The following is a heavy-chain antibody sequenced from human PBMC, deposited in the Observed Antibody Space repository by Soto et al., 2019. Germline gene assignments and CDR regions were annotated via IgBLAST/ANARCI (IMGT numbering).Heavy chain of an antibody. CDR1: NGSLSSNY. CDR2: IYYRGST. V-gene: IGHV4-59*01. Sequence: PSATLSLTCPVSNGSLSSNYKSRIRQPPGKGLEWDGNIYYRGSTNYNLSLKSRATMSVDTSTNQFPLKLSSVTAADTGVYFGARSFMGPVDFFDYWGQGTPVTVS. J-gene: IGHJ4*02. CDR3: ARSFMGPVDFFDY. D-gene: IGHD2-15*01.